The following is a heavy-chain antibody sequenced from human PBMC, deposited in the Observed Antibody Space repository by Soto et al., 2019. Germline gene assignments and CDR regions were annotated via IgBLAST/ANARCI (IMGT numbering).Heavy chain of an antibody. CDR1: GFTFDDYA. D-gene: IGHD3-3*01. V-gene: IGHV3-9*01. CDR3: AKETGYYDFWSGSNWFDP. Sequence: GGSLRLSCAASGFTFDDYAMHWVRQAPGKGLEWVSGISWNSGSIGYADSVKGRFTISRDNAKNSLYLQMNSLRAEDTALYYCAKETGYYDFWSGSNWFDPWGQGTLVTVSS. CDR2: ISWNSGSI. J-gene: IGHJ5*02.